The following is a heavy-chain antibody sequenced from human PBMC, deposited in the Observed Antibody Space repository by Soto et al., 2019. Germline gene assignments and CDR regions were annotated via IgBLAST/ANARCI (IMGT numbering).Heavy chain of an antibody. V-gene: IGHV3-13*04. Sequence: EVQLVESGGGLVQPGGSLGPSCAASGLTFSSYDLHGVRQATGKGLEWVSAIGTAGDTYYPGSVKGRFTISRENAKNSLYLQMNSLRAGDTAVYYCARGEYGSGSLLHWGQGTLVTVSS. J-gene: IGHJ4*02. CDR3: ARGEYGSGSLLH. CDR2: IGTAGDT. D-gene: IGHD3-10*01. CDR1: GLTFSSYD.